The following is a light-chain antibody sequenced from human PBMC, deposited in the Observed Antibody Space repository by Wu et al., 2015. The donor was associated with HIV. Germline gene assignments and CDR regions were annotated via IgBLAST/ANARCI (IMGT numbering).Light chain of an antibody. J-gene: IGKJ2*01. Sequence: EIVLTQSPDTLSLSLGERATLSCRASRNVDSSYFAWYQHKPGQAPRLLIYGASNRATDIPDRFSGSGSGTDFTLTISRLEPEDFAVYYCQQFGSSSYTFGQGTKLEIK. CDR3: QQFGSSSYT. V-gene: IGKV3-20*01. CDR2: GAS. CDR1: RNVDSSY.